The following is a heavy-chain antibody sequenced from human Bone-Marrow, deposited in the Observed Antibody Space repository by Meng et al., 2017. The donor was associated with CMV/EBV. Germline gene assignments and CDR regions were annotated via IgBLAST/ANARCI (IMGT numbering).Heavy chain of an antibody. J-gene: IGHJ4*02. CDR3: ARPYYYDSSGYYNY. Sequence: GGSLRLSCAASGFTFSDYYMSWIRQAPGKGLEWVSYISSSGSTIYYADSVKVRFTISRDNAKNSLYLQMNSLRAEDTAVYYCARPYYYDSSGYYNYWGQGTLVTVSS. CDR1: GFTFSDYY. D-gene: IGHD3-22*01. CDR2: ISSSGSTI. V-gene: IGHV3-11*04.